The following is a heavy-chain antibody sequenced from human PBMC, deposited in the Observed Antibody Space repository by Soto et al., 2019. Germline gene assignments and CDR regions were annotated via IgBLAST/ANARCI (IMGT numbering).Heavy chain of an antibody. CDR1: GFTFSSYA. CDR2: ISGSGGST. CDR3: ARGSIAVASYGMDV. V-gene: IGHV3-23*01. D-gene: IGHD6-19*01. Sequence: LRLSCAASGFTFSSYAMSWVRQAPGKGLEWVSAISGSGGSTYYADSVKGRFTISRDNSKNTLYLQMNSLRAGDTAVYYCARGSIAVASYGMDVWGQGTTVTVSS. J-gene: IGHJ6*02.